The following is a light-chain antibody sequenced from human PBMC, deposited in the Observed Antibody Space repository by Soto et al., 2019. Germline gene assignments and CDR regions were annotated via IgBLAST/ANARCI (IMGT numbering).Light chain of an antibody. CDR3: QQYNVWPLT. CDR2: VAS. J-gene: IGKJ4*01. CDR1: QSVNSN. V-gene: IGKV3-15*01. Sequence: EIVMTQSPVTLSVSPGDRATLSCRASQSVNSNLAWYQQKPGQTPKLLIYVASTRATGIPARFSGSGSGTEFTLPISSLQSEDFAVYSCQQYNVWPLTFGGGTKVEFK.